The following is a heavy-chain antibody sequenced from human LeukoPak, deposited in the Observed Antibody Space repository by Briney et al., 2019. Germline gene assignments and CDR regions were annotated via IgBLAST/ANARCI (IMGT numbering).Heavy chain of an antibody. CDR3: ARRAGAYSHPYDY. CDR1: GFTVSSNS. CDR2: IYSDNT. J-gene: IGHJ4*02. Sequence: GGSLRLSCTVSGFTVSSNSMSWVRQAPGKGLEWVSFIYSDNTHYSDSVKGRFTISRDNSKNTLYLQMNSLRAEATAVYYCARRAGAYSHPYDYWGQGTLVTVSS. D-gene: IGHD4/OR15-4a*01. V-gene: IGHV3-53*01.